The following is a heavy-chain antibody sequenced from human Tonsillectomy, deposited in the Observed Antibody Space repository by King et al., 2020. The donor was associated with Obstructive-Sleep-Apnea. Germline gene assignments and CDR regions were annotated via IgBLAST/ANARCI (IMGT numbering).Heavy chain of an antibody. Sequence: VQLVESGGGLVEPGGSLRVSCATSGLTFTDAWMSWVRQAPGRGQEWVGRIKSKGGGGTADYAAPVKGRFTISREDSKNTGYLQMNILKTEDTAVYYCTHIAKAPGALHTWGRGTQVTVSS. V-gene: IGHV3-15*01. CDR1: GLTFTDAW. CDR3: THIAKAPGALHT. CDR2: IKSKGGGGTA. D-gene: IGHD4/OR15-4a*01. J-gene: IGHJ5*02.